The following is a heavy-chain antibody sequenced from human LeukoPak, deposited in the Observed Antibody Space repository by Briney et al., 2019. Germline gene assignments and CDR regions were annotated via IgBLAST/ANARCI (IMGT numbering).Heavy chain of an antibody. J-gene: IGHJ4*02. V-gene: IGHV3-21*01. CDR3: ARGSRLPDY. CDR2: ISSSSSYI. D-gene: IGHD2-15*01. CDR1: GFTFSSYS. Sequence: PGGSLRLSCAASGFTFSSYSMNWVRQAPGKGLEWVSSISSSSSYIYYADSVKGRFTISRDNAKNSLYLQINSLRAEDTAVYYCARGSRLPDYWGQGTLVTVSS.